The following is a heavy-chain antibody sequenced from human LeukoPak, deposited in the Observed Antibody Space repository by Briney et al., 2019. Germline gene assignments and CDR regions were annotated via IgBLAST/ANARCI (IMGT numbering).Heavy chain of an antibody. D-gene: IGHD3-22*01. J-gene: IGHJ4*02. CDR2: IIYSGGAT. CDR1: GFTFSRSA. CDR3: AKDGLYYDGSEHVYYFDS. V-gene: IGHV3-23*01. Sequence: TGGSLSLSCAASGFTFSRSAMTWVRQGPGTGLEFVASIIYSGGATYYADSVKGRFTISRDNSKNTLYLQMNSLRAEDTALYYCAKDGLYYDGSEHVYYFDSWGQGTLVTVSS.